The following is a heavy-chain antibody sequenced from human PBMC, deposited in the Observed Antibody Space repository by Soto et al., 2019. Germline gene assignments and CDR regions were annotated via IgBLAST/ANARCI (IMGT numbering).Heavy chain of an antibody. CDR1: GLTLSNYA. V-gene: IGHV3-30-3*01. CDR2: ISYDGSNR. CDR3: ARVTQAVVADY. D-gene: IGHD6-19*01. Sequence: QVQLVESGGGVVQPGRSLRLSCAASGLTLSNYAMHWVSQAPGKGLEWVAVISYDGSNRYYADSVKGRFTISRDNSKNTLYLQMNSLRAEDTAVYYCARVTQAVVADYWGQGTLVTVSS. J-gene: IGHJ4*02.